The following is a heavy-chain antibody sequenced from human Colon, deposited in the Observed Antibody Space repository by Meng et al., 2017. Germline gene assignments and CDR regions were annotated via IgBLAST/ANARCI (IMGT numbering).Heavy chain of an antibody. J-gene: IGHJ4*02. CDR1: GSTFLDAY. Sequence: QVQLVQSGAEVKKPGASVKLSCKASGSTFLDAYVHWVRQAPGQGLEWMGRIIPKSSEANSAQKFLGRVTLTWDTSISTAYMELSSLRSDDTAIYYCARDGGNYDFDYWGQGTLVTVSS. CDR3: ARDGGNYDFDY. D-gene: IGHD1-26*01. CDR2: IIPKSSEA. V-gene: IGHV1-2*06.